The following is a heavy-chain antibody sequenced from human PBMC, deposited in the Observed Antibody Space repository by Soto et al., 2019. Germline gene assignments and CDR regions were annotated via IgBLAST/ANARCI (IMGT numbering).Heavy chain of an antibody. D-gene: IGHD5-12*01. CDR2: RSQSGST. J-gene: IGHJ5*02. CDR1: GLSITSNNY. Sequence: SETLSLTCGVSGLSITSNNYWAWIRQSPGKGLEWIGSRSQSGSTYYNPSLNGRVSISVDTSKNQFSLRLTSLTAADTAIYYCARDLNIMWLFSWGQGTLVTVSS. CDR3: ARDLNIMWLFS. V-gene: IGHV4-38-2*01.